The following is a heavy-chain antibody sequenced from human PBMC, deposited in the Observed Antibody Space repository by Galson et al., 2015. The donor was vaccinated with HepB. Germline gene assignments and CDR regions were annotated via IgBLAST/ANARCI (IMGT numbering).Heavy chain of an antibody. Sequence: SLRLSCAASGFTFSNYNMNWVRQAPGKGLEWISYISSGSTTIFYADSMKGRFTISRDNAKSSLYLQMNGLRAEDTAVYYCASRIAVAGNHYFDSWGQGTLVTVSS. D-gene: IGHD6-19*01. CDR2: ISSGSTTI. CDR1: GFTFSNYN. CDR3: ASRIAVAGNHYFDS. J-gene: IGHJ4*02. V-gene: IGHV3-48*04.